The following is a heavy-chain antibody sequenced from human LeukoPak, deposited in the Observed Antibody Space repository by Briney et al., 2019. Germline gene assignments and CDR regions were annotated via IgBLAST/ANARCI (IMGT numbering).Heavy chain of an antibody. D-gene: IGHD6-13*01. Sequence: SETLSLTCTVSGGSISSSSYYWGWIRQPPGKGLEWIGSIYYSGRTYYNPSLKSRVTISVDTSMNQFSLKVSSVTAADTAVYYCARDRQQLVRGDHFDYWGQGILVTVSS. CDR3: ARDRQQLVRGDHFDY. V-gene: IGHV4-39*07. J-gene: IGHJ4*02. CDR1: GGSISSSSYY. CDR2: IYYSGRT.